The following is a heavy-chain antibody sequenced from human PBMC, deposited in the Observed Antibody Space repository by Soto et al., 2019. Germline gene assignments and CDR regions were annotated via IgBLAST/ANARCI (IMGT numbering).Heavy chain of an antibody. CDR2: VYDSGST. Sequence: QVQLQESGPGLVKPSETLSLTCTVSGGSISSYYWSWIRQPPGKGLEWIGFVYDSGSTNYNPSLQSRVTISVEMSKIQHSLSLGSVTAADTAVYYCATRLTLATTTGDAFISGAEGQWSPSLQ. D-gene: IGHD4-17*01. J-gene: IGHJ3*02. CDR3: ATRLTLATTTGDAFIS. V-gene: IGHV4-59*01. CDR1: GGSISSYY.